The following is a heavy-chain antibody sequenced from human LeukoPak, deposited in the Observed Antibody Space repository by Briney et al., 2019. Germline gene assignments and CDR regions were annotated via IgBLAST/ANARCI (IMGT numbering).Heavy chain of an antibody. V-gene: IGHV3-23*01. J-gene: IGHJ4*02. CDR1: GFTFSSYA. CDR3: AKGPSKLGHCSGGSCYSGDY. Sequence: PGGSLRLSSAAPGFTFSSYAMSWGRQAPGERLECGSAISGIGGSTYYADSVKSRFTISRDNSKNTLYLQMNSLRDEDTAVYYCAKGPSKLGHCSGGSCYSGDYWGQGTLVTVSS. D-gene: IGHD2-15*01. CDR2: ISGIGGST.